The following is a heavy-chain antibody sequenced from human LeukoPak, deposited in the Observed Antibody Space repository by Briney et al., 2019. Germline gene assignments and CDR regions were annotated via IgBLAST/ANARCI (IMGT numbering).Heavy chain of an antibody. Sequence: GGSLRLSCAASGFTFSSYGMHWVRQAPGKGLEWVAVIWYDGSNKYYADSVKGRFTISRDNSKNTLYLQMNSLRAEDTAVHYCAGHRPRGVVVPAALKYWGQGPLVTVS. D-gene: IGHD2-2*01. CDR1: GFTFSSYG. J-gene: IGHJ4*02. V-gene: IGHV3-33*01. CDR2: IWYDGSNK. CDR3: AGHRPRGVVVPAALKY.